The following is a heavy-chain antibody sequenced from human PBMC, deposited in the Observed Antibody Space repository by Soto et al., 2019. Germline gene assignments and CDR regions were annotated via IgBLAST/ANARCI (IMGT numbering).Heavy chain of an antibody. CDR3: ARDPRGNCNTNFDY. CDR1: VLXLSTSR. J-gene: IGHJ4*02. CDR2: IDGDGTTT. V-gene: IGHV3-74*01. D-gene: IGHD1-1*01. Sequence: RALRLSCAPSVLXLSTSRLHRVRQSKGEGLVWVAHIDGDGTTTDYADSVKGRFTISSDLATNNVYLQMTSLRDEDTAVYFCARDPRGNCNTNFDYWGQGTLVTVSS.